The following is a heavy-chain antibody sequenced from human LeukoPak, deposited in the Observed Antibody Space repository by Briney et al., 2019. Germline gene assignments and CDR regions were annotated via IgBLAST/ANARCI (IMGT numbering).Heavy chain of an antibody. CDR3: AKSYNGYESKPDY. J-gene: IGHJ4*02. V-gene: IGHV3-23*01. D-gene: IGHD5-12*01. Sequence: GGSLRLSCAASGFTFSSYAMSWVRQAPGKGLEWVSVISGSGGNTYYADSVKGRFTISRDNSKITLYLQMNSLRAEDTAVYYCAKSYNGYESKPDYWGQGTLVTVSS. CDR2: ISGSGGNT. CDR1: GFTFSSYA.